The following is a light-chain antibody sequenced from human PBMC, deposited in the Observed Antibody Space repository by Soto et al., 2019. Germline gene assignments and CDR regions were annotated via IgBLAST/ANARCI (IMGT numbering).Light chain of an antibody. CDR3: QHYNSYSEA. J-gene: IGKJ1*01. CDR1: QTTSSW. CDR2: KAS. Sequence: DIQMTQSPSTLSGSVGDRVTITCRASQTTSSWLAWYQQKPGKAPKLLIYKASTLKSGVPSRFSGSGSGTAFTLTISSLQPDEFATYDGQHYNSYSEAFGQGTKVELK. V-gene: IGKV1-5*03.